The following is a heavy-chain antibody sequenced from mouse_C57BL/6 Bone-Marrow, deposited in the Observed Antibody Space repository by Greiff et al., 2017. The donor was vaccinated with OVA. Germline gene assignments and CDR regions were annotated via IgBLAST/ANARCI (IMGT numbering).Heavy chain of an antibody. J-gene: IGHJ1*03. Sequence: VQLQQSGPELARPWASVKISCQAFYTFSRRVHFAIRDTNYWMQWEKQRPGQGLEWIGAIYPGNGDTSYNQKFKGKATLTADKSASTAYMQLSSLTCEDSAVYYCAYYDGRSYWYFDVWGTGTTVTVSS. D-gene: IGHD1-1*01. CDR2: GQGLEWIG. CDR3: CEDSAVYYCAYYDGRSYWYFDV. CDR1: YTFSRRVH. V-gene: IGHV1-87*01.